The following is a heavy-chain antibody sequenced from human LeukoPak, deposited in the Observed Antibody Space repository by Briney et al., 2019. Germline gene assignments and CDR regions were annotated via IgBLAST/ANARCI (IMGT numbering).Heavy chain of an antibody. CDR1: GGSISSGGYY. D-gene: IGHD3-22*01. V-gene: IGHV4-31*03. Sequence: SETLSLNCTVSGGSISSGGYYWSWIRQHPGKGLEWIGYIYYSGSTYYNPSLKSRVTISVDTSKNQFSLKLSSVTAADTAVYYCARERRRSSGYHYFDYWGQGTLVTVSS. CDR2: IYYSGST. J-gene: IGHJ4*02. CDR3: ARERRRSSGYHYFDY.